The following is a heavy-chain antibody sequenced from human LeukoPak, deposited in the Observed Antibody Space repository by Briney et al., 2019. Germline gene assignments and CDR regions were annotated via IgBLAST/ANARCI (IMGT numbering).Heavy chain of an antibody. CDR3: AKDLSRDSSGLYFDY. CDR1: GFTFSDYY. CDR2: ISYDGSNK. V-gene: IGHV3-30*18. Sequence: GGSLRLSCAASGFTFSDYYMSWIRQAPGKGLEWVAVISYDGSNKYYADSVKGRFTISRDNSKNTLYLQMNSLRAEDTAVYYCAKDLSRDSSGLYFDYWGQGTLVTVSS. J-gene: IGHJ4*02. D-gene: IGHD6-19*01.